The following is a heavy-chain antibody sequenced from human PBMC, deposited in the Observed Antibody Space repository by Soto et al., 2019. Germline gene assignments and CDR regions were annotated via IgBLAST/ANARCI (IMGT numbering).Heavy chain of an antibody. CDR2: IYSSGTT. D-gene: IGHD5-12*01. CDR1: DGSVSSGNYY. CDR3: ARDSLALFDA. Sequence: SETLSLTCTVSDGSVSSGNYYWTWIRQPPGKGLEWIGYIYSSGTTLYNPSLKSRVSISVDRSMNQFSLKLSSVTAADTAVYYCARDSLALFDAWGQGTVVTVSS. V-gene: IGHV4-61*01. J-gene: IGHJ4*02.